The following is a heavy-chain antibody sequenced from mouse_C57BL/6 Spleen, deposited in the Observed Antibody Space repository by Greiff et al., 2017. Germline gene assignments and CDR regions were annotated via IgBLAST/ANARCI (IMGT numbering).Heavy chain of an antibody. CDR3: STWRYSNVYFDY. V-gene: IGHV1-52*01. J-gene: IGHJ2*01. CDR2: IDTSDSET. D-gene: IGHD2-5*01. CDR1: GYTFTSYW. Sequence: QVQLQQPGAELVRPGSSVKLSCTASGYTFTSYWMHWVKQRPIKGREWIGNIDTSDSETHYNQKFKDKATLTVDKSASTAYMQLISRTSEDSAVYYCSTWRYSNVYFDYWGPGTTLTVSS.